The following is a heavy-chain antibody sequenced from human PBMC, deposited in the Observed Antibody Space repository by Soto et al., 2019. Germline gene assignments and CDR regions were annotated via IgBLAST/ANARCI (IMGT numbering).Heavy chain of an antibody. CDR2: IYYSGNT. D-gene: IGHD2-2*01. V-gene: IGHV4-30-4*01. Sequence: SETLSLTCAVSGGSISSGGSYWGWIRQSPGKGLEWIGYIYYSGNTILNPSLRSRVTLSVDTSKNQFSLNLSSVTAADTAVYYCVRYCSTTKCPFDYWGQGTLVTVSS. CDR1: GGSISSGGSY. J-gene: IGHJ4*02. CDR3: VRYCSTTKCPFDY.